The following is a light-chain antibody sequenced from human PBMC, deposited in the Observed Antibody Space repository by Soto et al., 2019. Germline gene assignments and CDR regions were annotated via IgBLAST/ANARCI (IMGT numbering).Light chain of an antibody. CDR3: SSYTSSXTXVX. J-gene: IGLJ2*01. V-gene: IGLV2-14*01. Sequence: QSVLTQPASVSGSPGQSITIPCTGTSSDVGGYDYVSWYQQHPGKAPKVMIYEVNNRPSGVSNRFSGSKSGNTASLTISGXXAEDEADYYCSSYTSSXTXVXFGGGX. CDR1: SSDVGGYDY. CDR2: EVN.